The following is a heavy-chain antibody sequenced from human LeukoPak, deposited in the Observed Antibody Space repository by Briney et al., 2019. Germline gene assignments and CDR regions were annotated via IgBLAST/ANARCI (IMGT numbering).Heavy chain of an antibody. CDR3: ASRVITLSYYFDY. J-gene: IGHJ4*02. D-gene: IGHD3-16*02. V-gene: IGHV3-53*01. CDR2: IYSGGST. CDR1: GFTVSSNY. Sequence: GGSLRLSCAASGFTVSSNYMSWVRQAPGKGLEWVSVIYSGGSTYYADSVKGRFTISRDNSKNTLYLQMNSLRAEDTAVYYCASRVITLSYYFDYWGQGALVTVSS.